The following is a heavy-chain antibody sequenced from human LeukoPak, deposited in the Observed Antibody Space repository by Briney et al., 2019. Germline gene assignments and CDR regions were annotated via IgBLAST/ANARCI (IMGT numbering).Heavy chain of an antibody. D-gene: IGHD6-19*01. J-gene: IGHJ3*02. V-gene: IGHV3-23*01. CDR3: ARTRRVAGSAFDI. Sequence: GGSLRLSCAASGFTFSSYAMSWVRQAPGKGLEWVSAISASGDSTYYADSVKGRFTISRDNSKNTLFLQMNSLRAEDTAMYYCARTRRVAGSAFDIWGQGTMVTVSS. CDR2: ISASGDST. CDR1: GFTFSSYA.